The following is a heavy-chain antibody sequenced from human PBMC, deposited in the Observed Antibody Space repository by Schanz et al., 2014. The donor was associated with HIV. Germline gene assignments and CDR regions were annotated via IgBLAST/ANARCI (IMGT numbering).Heavy chain of an antibody. D-gene: IGHD3-3*01. V-gene: IGHV3-23*01. Sequence: EVQLLESGGGLVQPGGSLRLSCAASTFTFSTYAMSWVRQAPGKGLEWVSVISGSGGSTYYADSVKGRFTISRDNSKNTLYLQMNSLRTEDTAVYYCAKDQGYDFWSGYYNYYNMDVWGQGTTVTVSS. CDR1: TFTFSTYA. CDR2: ISGSGGST. CDR3: AKDQGYDFWSGYYNYYNMDV. J-gene: IGHJ6*02.